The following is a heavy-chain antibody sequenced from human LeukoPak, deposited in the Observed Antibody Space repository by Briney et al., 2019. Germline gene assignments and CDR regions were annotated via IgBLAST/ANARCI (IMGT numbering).Heavy chain of an antibody. CDR3: AWRDGYGFDF. J-gene: IGHJ4*02. CDR2: MNPKSGNT. CDR1: GYTFTTHD. D-gene: IGHD5-24*01. Sequence: ASVKVSCRTSGYTFTTHDINWVRQATGQALEWMGWMNPKSGNTGYAQKFQGRVTMTRNTSISTAYMELSSLRSEDTAVCYCAWRDGYGFDFWGQGTLVTVSS. V-gene: IGHV1-8*01.